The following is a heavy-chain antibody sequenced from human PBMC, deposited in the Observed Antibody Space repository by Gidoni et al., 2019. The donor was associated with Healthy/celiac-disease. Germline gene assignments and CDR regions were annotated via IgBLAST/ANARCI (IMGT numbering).Heavy chain of an antibody. CDR2: IYTSGST. CDR3: ARDLYYYDI. Sequence: QVQLQESGPGLVKPSQTLSLTCTVSGGSISSGSYYWSWIRQPAGKGLEWIGRIYTSGSTNYNPSLKSRVTISVDTSKNQFSLKLSSVTAADTAVYYCARDLYYYDIWGQGTMVTVSS. V-gene: IGHV4-61*02. CDR1: GGSISSGSYY. J-gene: IGHJ3*02. D-gene: IGHD3-10*01.